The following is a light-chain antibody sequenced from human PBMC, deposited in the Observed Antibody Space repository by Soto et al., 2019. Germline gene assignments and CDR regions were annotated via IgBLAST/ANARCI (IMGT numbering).Light chain of an antibody. CDR2: GNS. CDR1: SSNIGAGYD. Sequence: QSVLTQPPSVSGAPGQRVTISCTGSSSNIGAGYDVHWYQQLPGTAPKLLIYGNSNRPSGVPDRFSGSKSGTSASLAITGLQAEDEADYYCLSYDSSLSGYVFGGGTQLTVL. V-gene: IGLV1-40*01. J-gene: IGLJ2*01. CDR3: LSYDSSLSGYV.